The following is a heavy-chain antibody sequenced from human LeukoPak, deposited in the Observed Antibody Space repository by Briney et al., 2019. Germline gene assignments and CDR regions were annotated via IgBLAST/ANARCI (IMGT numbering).Heavy chain of an antibody. Sequence: PGGSLRLSCSVSGFIFRDFSMSWVRQAPGKGLEWVANIKQDGSEKYYVDSVKGRFTISRDNAKNSLYLQMNSLRAEDTAVYYCARARGDQYYYDRFPYYYYMDVWGRGTTVTVSS. CDR1: GFIFRDFS. CDR3: ARARGDQYYYDRFPYYYYMDV. V-gene: IGHV3-7*01. D-gene: IGHD3-22*01. J-gene: IGHJ6*03. CDR2: IKQDGSEK.